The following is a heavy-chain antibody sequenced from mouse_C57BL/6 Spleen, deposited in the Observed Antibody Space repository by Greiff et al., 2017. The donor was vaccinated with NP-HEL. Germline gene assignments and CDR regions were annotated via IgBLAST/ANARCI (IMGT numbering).Heavy chain of an antibody. V-gene: IGHV1-55*01. J-gene: IGHJ4*01. Sequence: VQLQQSGAELVKPGASVKMSCKASGYTFTSYWITWVKQRPGQGLEWIGDIYPGSGSTNYNEKFKSKATLTVDTSSSTAYMQLSSLTSEDSAVYYCARDYGHYYAMDYWGQGTSVTVSS. CDR1: GYTFTSYW. CDR3: ARDYGHYYAMDY. CDR2: IYPGSGST. D-gene: IGHD1-2*01.